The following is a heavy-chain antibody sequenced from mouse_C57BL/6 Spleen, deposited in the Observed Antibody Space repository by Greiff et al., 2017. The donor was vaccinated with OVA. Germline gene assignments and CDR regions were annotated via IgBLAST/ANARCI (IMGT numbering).Heavy chain of an antibody. J-gene: IGHJ4*01. CDR1: GYTFTSYW. CDR3: AREAVEYYYAMDY. CDR2: INPSSGYT. Sequence: VQLVESGAELAKPGASVKLSCKASGYTFTSYWMHWVKQRPGQGLEWIGYINPSSGYTKYNQKFKDKATLTADKSSSTAYMQLSSLTYEDSAVYYCAREAVEYYYAMDYWGQGTSVTVSS. V-gene: IGHV1-7*01. D-gene: IGHD1-1*01.